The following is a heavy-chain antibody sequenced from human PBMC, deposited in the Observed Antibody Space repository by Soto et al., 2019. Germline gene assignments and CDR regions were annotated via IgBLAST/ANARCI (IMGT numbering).Heavy chain of an antibody. CDR3: ARVRWCGGRDMDV. CDR2: IKSDGSST. V-gene: IGHV3-74*01. Sequence: EVQLVESGGGLVQPGGSLRLSCAASGFTFRTYWIHWVRQAPGKGLVWVSRIKSDGSSTNYADSVKGRFTICRDNAKNTLFLQINSLRAEGTAVYYCARVRWCGGRDMDVWYQGRPITVSS. CDR1: GFTFRTYW. J-gene: IGHJ6*02. D-gene: IGHD3-10*01.